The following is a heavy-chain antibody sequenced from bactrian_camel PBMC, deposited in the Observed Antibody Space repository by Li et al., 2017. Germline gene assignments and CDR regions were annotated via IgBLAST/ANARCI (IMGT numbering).Heavy chain of an antibody. J-gene: IGHJ4*01. Sequence: VQLVESGGGSVQAGGSLRLSCGISGYHYPNHCMGWFRRVPGKESEGVAVISNDGTTTYADFAKGRFTISKDNAENVLYLLMNSLKPEDTAMYYCAAEPIACPPNELRDYTYWGQGTQVTVS. D-gene: IGHD2*01. CDR1: GYHYPNHC. CDR2: ISNDGTT. CDR3: AAEPIACPPNELRDYTY. V-gene: IGHV3S53*01.